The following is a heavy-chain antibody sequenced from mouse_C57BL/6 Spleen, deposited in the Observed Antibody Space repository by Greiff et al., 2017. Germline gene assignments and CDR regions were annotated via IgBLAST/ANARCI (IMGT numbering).Heavy chain of an antibody. CDR2: ISSGSSTI. D-gene: IGHD2-4*01. CDR1: GFTFSDYG. Sequence: EVHLVESGGGLVKPGGSLKLSCASSGFTFSDYGMHWVRQAPEKGLEWVAYISSGSSTIYYADTVKGRFTISRDNAKNTLFLQMTSLRSEDPAMYYCARRDDYDVECAYWGQGTLVTVSA. CDR3: ARRDDYDVECAY. V-gene: IGHV5-17*01. J-gene: IGHJ3*01.